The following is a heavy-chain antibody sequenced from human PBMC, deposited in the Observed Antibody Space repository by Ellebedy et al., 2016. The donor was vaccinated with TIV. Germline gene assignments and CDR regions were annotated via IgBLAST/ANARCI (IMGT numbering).Heavy chain of an antibody. V-gene: IGHV4-61*01. CDR3: ARGVLSGFGQHFDY. CDR2: MYNSGRS. J-gene: IGHJ4*02. Sequence: SETLSLXCSVSGASVNSGTYSWNWFRQPPGKGLEWTGYMYNSGRSNYNPSLKSRVTISVDSSKDQFSLNLQSVTAVDTALYYCARGVLSGFGQHFDYWGQGTLVTVS. CDR1: GASVNSGTYS. D-gene: IGHD3-3*01.